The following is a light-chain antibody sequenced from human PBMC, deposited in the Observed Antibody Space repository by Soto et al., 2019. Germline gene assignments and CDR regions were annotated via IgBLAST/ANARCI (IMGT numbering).Light chain of an antibody. CDR3: QQRSNWS. Sequence: EIVMTQSPDTVSVSPGEGAELSCRASQSVGTRVAWYQQKFGQPPRLLIYETSTRATGIPARFIGSGSGTDFTLTISSLEPEDFAVYYCQQRSNWSFGGGTKVDIK. V-gene: IGKV3-11*01. CDR2: ETS. CDR1: QSVGTR. J-gene: IGKJ4*01.